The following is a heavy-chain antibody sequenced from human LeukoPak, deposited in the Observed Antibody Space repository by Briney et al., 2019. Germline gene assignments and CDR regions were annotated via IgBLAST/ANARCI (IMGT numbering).Heavy chain of an antibody. Sequence: KSGGSLRLSCTASGFTFGDYAMSWFRQAPGKGLEWVGFIRSKAYGGTTEYAASVKGRFTISRDDSKSIAYLQMNSLKTEDTAVYYCTRGDFWSNYYFDYWGQGTLVTVSS. CDR3: TRGDFWSNYYFDY. D-gene: IGHD3-3*01. CDR1: GFTFGDYA. CDR2: IRSKAYGGTT. J-gene: IGHJ4*02. V-gene: IGHV3-49*05.